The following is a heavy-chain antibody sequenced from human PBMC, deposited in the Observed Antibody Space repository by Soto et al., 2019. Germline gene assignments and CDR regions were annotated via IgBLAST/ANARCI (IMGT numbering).Heavy chain of an antibody. J-gene: IGHJ4*02. CDR1: GGSISSGGYY. Sequence: QVQLQESGPGLVKPSQTLSLTCTVSGGSISSGGYYWSWIRQHPGKGLEWIGYIYYSGSTYYNPSLKSRVTISVDTSKNQFSLKLSSVTAADTAVYYCAASPPRWRDYEYYFDYWGQGTLVTVSS. CDR3: AASPPRWRDYEYYFDY. CDR2: IYYSGST. D-gene: IGHD4-17*01. V-gene: IGHV4-31*03.